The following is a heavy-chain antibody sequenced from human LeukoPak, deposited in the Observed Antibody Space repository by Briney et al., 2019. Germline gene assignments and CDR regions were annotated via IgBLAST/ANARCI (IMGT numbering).Heavy chain of an antibody. Sequence: PGGSLRLSCAASGFTFNNAWMSWVRQAPGKGLEWVGRIKSKTDGGTTDSAAPVKGRFTISRDDSKSTLYLQMNSLNTEDTAVYYCTTEQRNYYGSGSYPTADWGQGTLVTVSS. D-gene: IGHD3-10*01. CDR3: TTEQRNYYGSGSYPTAD. V-gene: IGHV3-15*01. J-gene: IGHJ4*02. CDR1: GFTFNNAW. CDR2: IKSKTDGGTT.